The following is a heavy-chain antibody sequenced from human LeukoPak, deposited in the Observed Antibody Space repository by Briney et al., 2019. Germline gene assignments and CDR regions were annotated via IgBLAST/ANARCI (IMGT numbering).Heavy chain of an antibody. Sequence: PGGSLRLSCAASGFTFSSYSMNWVRQAPGKGLEWVSSISSSSSYIYYADSVKGRFTISRDNAKNSLYLQMNSLRAEDTAVYYCARYLWFGDQRGFDPWGQGTLVTVSS. J-gene: IGHJ5*02. V-gene: IGHV3-21*04. CDR3: ARYLWFGDQRGFDP. CDR2: ISSSSSYI. D-gene: IGHD3-10*01. CDR1: GFTFSSYS.